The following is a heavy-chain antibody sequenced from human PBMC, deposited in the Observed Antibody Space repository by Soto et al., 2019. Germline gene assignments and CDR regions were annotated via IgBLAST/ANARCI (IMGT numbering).Heavy chain of an antibody. D-gene: IGHD3-10*01. CDR1: GYTFTGYA. V-gene: IGHV1-3*01. J-gene: IGHJ5*02. CDR2: INGGNGYT. CDR3: ASSTMVRRVWGLDP. Sequence: ASVKVSCKASGYTFTGYAVHWVRQAPGQRPEWMGWINGGNGYTKYSQKFQGRVSFTRDTSATTAYMELSSLRSEDSAVYYCASSTMVRRVWGLDPWGQGTQVTVSS.